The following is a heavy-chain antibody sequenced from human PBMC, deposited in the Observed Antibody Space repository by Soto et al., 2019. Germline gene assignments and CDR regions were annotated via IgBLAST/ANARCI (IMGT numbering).Heavy chain of an antibody. J-gene: IGHJ4*02. CDR1: GGASSYS. V-gene: IGHV1-69*10. Sequence: SVKVSCKASGGASSYSVNWVRQAPGQGLEWMGGIIPIFGIINYAQKFLGRVTITADKSTTTAYMELSSLTSEDTAVYYCASKNYYDSSGYPYYFDFWGQGXLVTVYS. CDR2: IIPIFGII. CDR3: ASKNYYDSSGYPYYFDF. D-gene: IGHD3-22*01.